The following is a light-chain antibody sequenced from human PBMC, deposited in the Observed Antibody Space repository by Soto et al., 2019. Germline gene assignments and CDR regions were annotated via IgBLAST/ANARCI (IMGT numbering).Light chain of an antibody. CDR2: GTS. J-gene: IGKJ1*01. CDR3: LQDYDYPRT. V-gene: IGKV1-6*01. Sequence: AIQMTQSPSSLSASVGDRVTTTCRASQGIRDDVGWYQQRPGEAPRLLIYGTSNLQSGVPSRFSGSGSGTDFTLTISSLQPEDFATYYCLQDYDYPRTFGQGTKVEIK. CDR1: QGIRDD.